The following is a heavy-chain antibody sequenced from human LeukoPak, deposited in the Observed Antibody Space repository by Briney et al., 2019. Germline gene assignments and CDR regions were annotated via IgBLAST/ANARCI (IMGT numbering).Heavy chain of an antibody. CDR3: ARNDSSLGAGAFDI. CDR1: GDSISSSSLY. Sequence: SETLSLTCTVSGDSISSSSLYWGWIRQPPGEGLEWIGRICKRGSTSYNPSLKSRVTISVDTSKNQFSLKLSSVTAADTAVYYCARNDSSLGAGAFDIWGQGTMDSVSS. D-gene: IGHD3-22*01. V-gene: IGHV4-39*01. CDR2: ICKRGST. J-gene: IGHJ3*02.